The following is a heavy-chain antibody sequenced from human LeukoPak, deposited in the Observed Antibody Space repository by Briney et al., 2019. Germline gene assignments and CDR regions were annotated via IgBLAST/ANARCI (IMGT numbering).Heavy chain of an antibody. CDR1: GYSISSGYY. Sequence: SXXLSLTCAVSGYSISSGYYWGWIRPPPGKGLEWIGEINHSGSTNYNPSLKSRVTISVDTSKNQFSLKLSSVTAADTAVYYCARVRFIVVVPAAIRLAARRGYFDYWGQGTLVTVSS. J-gene: IGHJ4*02. D-gene: IGHD2-2*02. CDR2: INHSGST. V-gene: IGHV4-38-2*01. CDR3: ARVRFIVVVPAAIRLAARRGYFDY.